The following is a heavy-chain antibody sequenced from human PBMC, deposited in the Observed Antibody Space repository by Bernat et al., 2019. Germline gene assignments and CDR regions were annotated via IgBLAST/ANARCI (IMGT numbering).Heavy chain of an antibody. CDR2: IYYSGST. D-gene: IGHD3-10*01. J-gene: IGHJ6*02. CDR3: ARHHYGSGSYRGYGMDV. V-gene: IGHV4-59*08. CDR1: GGSISNYY. Sequence: QVQLQESGPGLVKPSETLSLTCTVSGGSISNYYWSWIRQPPGKGLEWIGSIYYSGSTNYNPSLKSRITISVDTSKNQFSLRLSSVTAADTAAYYCARHHYGSGSYRGYGMDVWGQGTTVTVSS.